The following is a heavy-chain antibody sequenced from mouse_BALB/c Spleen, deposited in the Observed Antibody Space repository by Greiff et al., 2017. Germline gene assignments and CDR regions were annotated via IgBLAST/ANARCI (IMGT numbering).Heavy chain of an antibody. Sequence: VKLVESGPSLVQPSQSLSITCTVSGFSLTSYGVHWVRQSPGKGLEWLGVIWRGGSTDYNAAFMSRLSITKDNSKSQVFFKMNSLQADDTAIYYCAKKDGYFDYAMDYWGQGTSVTVSS. V-gene: IGHV2-5-1*01. CDR1: GFSLTSYG. CDR3: AKKDGYFDYAMDY. D-gene: IGHD2-3*01. J-gene: IGHJ4*01. CDR2: IWRGGST.